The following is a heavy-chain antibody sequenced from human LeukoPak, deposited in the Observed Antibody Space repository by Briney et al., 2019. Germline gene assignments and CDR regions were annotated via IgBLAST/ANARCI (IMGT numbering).Heavy chain of an antibody. Sequence: SETLSLTCAVYGGSFSGYYWSWIRQPPGKGLEWIGYIYYSGSTNYNPSLKSRVTISVDTSKNQFSLKLSSVTAADTAVYYCARAAGGRERFDYWGQGTLVTVSS. CDR2: IYYSGST. J-gene: IGHJ4*02. V-gene: IGHV4-59*01. D-gene: IGHD1-1*01. CDR1: GGSFSGYY. CDR3: ARAAGGRERFDY.